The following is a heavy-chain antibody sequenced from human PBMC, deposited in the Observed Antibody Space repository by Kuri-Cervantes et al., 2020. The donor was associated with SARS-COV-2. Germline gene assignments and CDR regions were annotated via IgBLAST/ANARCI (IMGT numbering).Heavy chain of an antibody. CDR2: INHSGST. V-gene: IGHV4-34*01. CDR3: ARVQSAGPVAGGVDY. CDR1: GGSFSGYY. Sequence: GSLRLSCAVYGGSFSGYYWGWIRQPPGKGLEWIGEINHSGSTNYNPSLKSRVTISVDTSKNQFSLKLSSVTAADTAVYFCARVQSAGPVAGGVDYWGQGTLVTVSS. J-gene: IGHJ4*02. D-gene: IGHD6-19*01.